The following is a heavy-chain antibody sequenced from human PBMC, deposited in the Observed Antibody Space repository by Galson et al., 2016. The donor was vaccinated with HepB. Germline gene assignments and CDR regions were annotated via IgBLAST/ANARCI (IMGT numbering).Heavy chain of an antibody. D-gene: IGHD3-3*01. CDR2: NIPIFGTP. Sequence: SCKASGDTFSNYSISWVRQAPGQGLEWMGRNIPIFGTPNYAQKFQGRVTITADKSTSTAYMELSSLRFEDTAVYYCARMGRGYDFWSGYYYPADYWGQGTLVTVSS. CDR1: GDTFSNYS. CDR3: ARMGRGYDFWSGYYYPADY. V-gene: IGHV1-69*08. J-gene: IGHJ4*02.